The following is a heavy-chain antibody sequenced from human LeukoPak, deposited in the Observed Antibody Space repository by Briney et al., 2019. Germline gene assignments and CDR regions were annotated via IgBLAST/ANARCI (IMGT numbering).Heavy chain of an antibody. Sequence: GASVKVSCKASGYTFTSYGISWVRQAPGQGLEWMGGISAYNGNTNYAQKLQGRVTMTTDTSTSTAYMELRSLRSDDTAVYYCARDIVVVPAAMWNYYYYGMDVWGQGTTVTVSS. CDR1: GYTFTSYG. D-gene: IGHD2-2*01. V-gene: IGHV1-18*01. CDR2: ISAYNGNT. CDR3: ARDIVVVPAAMWNYYYYGMDV. J-gene: IGHJ6*02.